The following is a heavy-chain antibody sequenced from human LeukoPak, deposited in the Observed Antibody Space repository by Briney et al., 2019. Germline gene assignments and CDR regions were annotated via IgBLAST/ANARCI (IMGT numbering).Heavy chain of an antibody. CDR3: AKDFFGGVIVGGQIDY. CDR2: ISCSGDST. J-gene: IGHJ4*02. CDR1: GFTFSTYA. Sequence: GGSLRLSCAASGFTFSTYAMSWVRQAPGKGLEWVSAISCSGDSTSYADSVKGRFTISRDNSKTTLYLQMNSLRAEDTAIYYCAKDFFGGVIVGGQIDYWGQGTLVTVSS. V-gene: IGHV3-23*01. D-gene: IGHD3-16*02.